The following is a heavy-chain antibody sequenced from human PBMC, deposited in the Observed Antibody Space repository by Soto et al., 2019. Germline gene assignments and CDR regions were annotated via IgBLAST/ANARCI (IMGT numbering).Heavy chain of an antibody. CDR2: SKTKAYGGTI. J-gene: IGHJ4*02. CDR3: TSGPYYNTGGLDS. D-gene: IGHD3-22*01. Sequence: ESGGGLVPPGGSLRLSCAASGFSFTDAWMNWVRQGPGKGLEWVGRSKTKAYGGTIAYAAPVKGRFIISRDDSKNTLSLQMNSLKPEDTAVYYCTSGPYYNTGGLDSWGQGTLVTVSS. V-gene: IGHV3-15*07. CDR1: GFSFTDAW.